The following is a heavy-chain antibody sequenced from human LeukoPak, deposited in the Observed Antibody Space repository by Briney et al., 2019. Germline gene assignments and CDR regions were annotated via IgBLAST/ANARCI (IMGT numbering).Heavy chain of an antibody. J-gene: IGHJ5*02. D-gene: IGHD1-14*01. V-gene: IGHV1-3*03. CDR1: GYTFTSYA. CDR3: AGSRNPGLWFDP. Sequence: ASVKVSCKASGYTFTSYAMHWVRQAPGQRLEWMGWINAGNGNTKYSQEFQGRVTITRDTSASTVYMELSSLRSEDMAVYYCAGSRNPGLWFDPWGQGTLVTVSS. CDR2: INAGNGNT.